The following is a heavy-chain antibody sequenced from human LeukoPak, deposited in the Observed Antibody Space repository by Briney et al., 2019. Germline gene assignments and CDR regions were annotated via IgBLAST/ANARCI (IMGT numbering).Heavy chain of an antibody. CDR1: GFTFSSYA. D-gene: IGHD3-10*01. V-gene: IGHV3-23*01. CDR3: AKEGDIEYYYGSGNLDY. Sequence: GGSLRLSCAASGFTFSSYAMSWVRQAPGKGLEWVSAISGSGGSTYYADSVKGRFAISRDNSKNTLYLQMNSLRAEDTAVYYCAKEGDIEYYYGSGNLDYWGQGTLVTVSS. J-gene: IGHJ4*02. CDR2: ISGSGGST.